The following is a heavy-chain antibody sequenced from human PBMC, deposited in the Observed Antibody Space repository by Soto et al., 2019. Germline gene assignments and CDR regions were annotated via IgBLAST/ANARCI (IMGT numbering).Heavy chain of an antibody. CDR3: ARGLYDCGGLRVYYYGMDA. D-gene: IGHD2-21*02. V-gene: IGHV3-30-3*01. CDR1: GFTFTSYA. Sequence: PGGSLRLSCAVSGFTFTSYAMHWVRHAQGKGLERVAVISYDGSNKYYADSVKGRLTISCDNSKNTLYLQMNSLRAEDTAVYYYARGLYDCGGLRVYYYGMDAWGQGTTVTVSS. CDR2: ISYDGSNK. J-gene: IGHJ6*02.